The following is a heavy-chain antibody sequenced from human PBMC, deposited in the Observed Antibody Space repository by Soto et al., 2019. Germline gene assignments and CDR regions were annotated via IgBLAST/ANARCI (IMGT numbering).Heavy chain of an antibody. CDR2: YSGFT. CDR3: ARDYGGYSFFFDY. Sequence: PSETLSLTCTVSGGSITTYQWSWIRQPPGKGLEWIGGYSGFTDYNPSLESRATISVDHSKNQFSLTLRSVTAADTAVYYCARDYGGYSFFFDYWGQGALVTVSS. CDR1: GGSITTYQ. J-gene: IGHJ4*02. D-gene: IGHD5-12*01. V-gene: IGHV4-59*01.